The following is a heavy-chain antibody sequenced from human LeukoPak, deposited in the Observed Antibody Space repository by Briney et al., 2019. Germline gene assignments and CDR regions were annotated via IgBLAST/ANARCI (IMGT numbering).Heavy chain of an antibody. CDR1: GFSFSSYA. CDR2: ITDSGGST. D-gene: IGHD6-6*01. CDR3: AKGSSSPRPYYFDY. J-gene: IGHJ4*02. Sequence: GGSLRLSCAASGFSFSSYAMSWVRQAPGKGLEWVSAITDSGGSTYHADSVKGRFTISRDNSKNTLFLQMNSLRVEDTAVYYCAKGSSSPRPYYFDYWGQGTLVTVSS. V-gene: IGHV3-23*01.